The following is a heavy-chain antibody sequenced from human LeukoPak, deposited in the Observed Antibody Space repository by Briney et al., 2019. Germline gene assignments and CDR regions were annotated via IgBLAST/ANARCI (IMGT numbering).Heavy chain of an antibody. CDR3: AREVWAGAADV. CDR1: SYTLGKYG. CDR2: TYADNGNT. Sequence: GLVNVSRKASSYTLGKYGVSLVRQAPGQGPYWIGWTYADNGNTMHAPKIQGRFTMTTDTTTNTVSMELTSLRSDDTAMYYCAREVWAGAADVWGQGTMVTVSS. J-gene: IGHJ3*01. V-gene: IGHV1-18*01. D-gene: IGHD4/OR15-4a*01.